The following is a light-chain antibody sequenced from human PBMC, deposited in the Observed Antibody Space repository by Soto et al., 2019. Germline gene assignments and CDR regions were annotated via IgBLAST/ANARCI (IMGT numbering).Light chain of an antibody. V-gene: IGLV2-14*01. CDR1: ISDIGGYNF. Sequence: QSALTQPASVSGSPGQSITISCTGTISDIGGYNFISWYQHHPGKAPKLVIYDVNNRPSGISYRFSGSKSGDTASLTISGLQAEDEADYYCSSYTGSSTLEVFGSGTKLTVL. CDR3: SSYTGSSTLEV. CDR2: DVN. J-gene: IGLJ1*01.